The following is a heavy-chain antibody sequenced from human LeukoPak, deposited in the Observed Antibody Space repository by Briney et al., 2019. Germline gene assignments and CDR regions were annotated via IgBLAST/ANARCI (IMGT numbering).Heavy chain of an antibody. Sequence: PGGSLRLSCAASGFRFNTYWMSWVRQAPGKGLQWVSSIGSGSSYIYYADSVKGRFTISRDNAKNSLYLQMNSLRAEDTAVYYCARDDYSSSYYDNDAFDIWGQGTRVTVSS. CDR3: ARDDYSSSYYDNDAFDI. CDR2: IGSGSSYI. D-gene: IGHD6-13*01. V-gene: IGHV3-21*04. J-gene: IGHJ3*02. CDR1: GFRFNTYW.